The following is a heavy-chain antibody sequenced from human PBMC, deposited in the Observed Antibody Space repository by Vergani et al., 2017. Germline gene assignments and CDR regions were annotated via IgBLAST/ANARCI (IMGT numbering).Heavy chain of an antibody. D-gene: IGHD2-2*01. CDR1: GFTFNSYA. V-gene: IGHV3-23*01. CDR3: AKVCGXTSCPYGGGAFDV. CDR2: INNNGGST. J-gene: IGHJ3*01. Sequence: QLLESGGGLIQPGGSLRLSCAASGFTFNSYAMTWVRQAPGKGLEWVSGINNNGGSTYYADSVKGRFTISRDNSKNTLHLQMTDLRAEDTATYYCAKVCGXTSCPYGGGAFDVWGHGTMVTVSS.